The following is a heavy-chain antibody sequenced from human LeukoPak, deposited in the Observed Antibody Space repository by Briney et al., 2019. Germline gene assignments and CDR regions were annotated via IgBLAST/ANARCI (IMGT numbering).Heavy chain of an antibody. J-gene: IGHJ4*02. V-gene: IGHV3-66*01. D-gene: IGHD3-10*01. CDR3: ARAVITLTNDY. Sequence: PGGSLRLSCAASGFTVSSNYMSWVRQAPGKGLEWVSVIYSGGSTYYADSVKGRFTISRDNSKNTLYLQMNSLRAEDTAVYYCARAVITLTNDYWGQGTLVTVSS. CDR2: IYSGGST. CDR1: GFTVSSNY.